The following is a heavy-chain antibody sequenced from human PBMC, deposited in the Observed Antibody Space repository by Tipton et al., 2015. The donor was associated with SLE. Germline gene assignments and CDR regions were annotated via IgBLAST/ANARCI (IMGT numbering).Heavy chain of an antibody. CDR3: ARRDFWTGYLDS. CDR1: GASINSHY. CDR2: IYYGGTT. J-gene: IGHJ5*01. D-gene: IGHD3/OR15-3a*01. Sequence: GLVKPSETLSLTCSVSGASINSHYWSWVRQPPGKGLEWIGYIYYGGTTNYHPSLKSRATISVDTSKNQFSLKLNSLTAADTAVYYCARRDFWTGYLDSWGQGTLVTVSS. V-gene: IGHV4-59*11.